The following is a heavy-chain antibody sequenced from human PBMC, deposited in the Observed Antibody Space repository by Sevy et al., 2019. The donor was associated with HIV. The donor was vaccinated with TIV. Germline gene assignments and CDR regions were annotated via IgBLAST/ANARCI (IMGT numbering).Heavy chain of an antibody. Sequence: GGSRRLSCAASGFTFSDSRIHWVRQASGKGLEWVGRMRTKADGSATAYAASVKGRFTISRDDSKNTAYLQMNSLKTEDTAVYYCTPSKWELHHDAFNIWGHGTMVTVSS. J-gene: IGHJ3*02. CDR1: GFTFSDSR. V-gene: IGHV3-73*01. CDR3: TPSKWELHHDAFNI. D-gene: IGHD1-26*01. CDR2: MRTKADGSAT.